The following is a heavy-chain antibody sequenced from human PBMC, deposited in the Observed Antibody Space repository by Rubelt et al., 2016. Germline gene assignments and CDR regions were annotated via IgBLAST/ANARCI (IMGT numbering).Heavy chain of an antibody. CDR3: ARASSGWEIAY. J-gene: IGHJ4*02. CDR2: IIPILGIA. V-gene: IGHV1-69*10. Sequence: GGIIPILGIANYAQKFQGRVTITADKSTSTAYMELSSLRSEDTAVYYCARASSGWEIAYWGQGTLVTVSS. D-gene: IGHD6-19*01.